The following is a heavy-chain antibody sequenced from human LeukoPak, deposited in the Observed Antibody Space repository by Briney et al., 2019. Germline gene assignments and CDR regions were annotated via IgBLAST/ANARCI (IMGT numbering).Heavy chain of an antibody. D-gene: IGHD3-10*01. V-gene: IGHV3-23*01. CDR2: VSKNGGTP. CDR3: VKCGGPGMYYYFDY. CDR1: GVTFSDYA. Sequence: AGGSLRLSCAVSGVTFSDYAMRWGRQAPGKGVEWGSSVSKNGGTPEYADSVRGRFTISKDNSQNNLHLQLNSLRVEHTAVYHCVKCGGPGMYYYFDYWGQGILVTVSS. J-gene: IGHJ4*02.